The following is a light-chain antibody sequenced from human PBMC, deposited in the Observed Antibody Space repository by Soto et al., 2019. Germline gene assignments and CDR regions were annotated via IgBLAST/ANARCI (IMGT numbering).Light chain of an antibody. J-gene: IGKJ1*01. CDR2: SAS. CDR1: QSLLYSPHNKNF. Sequence: DIVMTQSPESLAVSLGERATINCKSSQSLLYSPHNKNFLAWYQQKPGQPPKLLIYSASTRESGVPDRFSGSGSGTDFTLTISSLQAEDVAVCYCHQYHTPPWTFGQGTNVEI. V-gene: IGKV4-1*01. CDR3: HQYHTPPWT.